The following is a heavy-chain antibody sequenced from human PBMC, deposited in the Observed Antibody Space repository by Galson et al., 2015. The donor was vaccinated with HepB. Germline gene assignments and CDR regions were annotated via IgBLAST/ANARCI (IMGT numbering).Heavy chain of an antibody. CDR3: ANLAMGTSYHHYYMDD. CDR2: ISHSTLYT. D-gene: IGHD2-2*01. Sequence: SLRLSCAASGFTFSDYYMSWIRQAPGKGLEWLSYISHSTLYTNYADSVKGRITISRDNARNSLYLQLHSLRAEDTAVYYCANLAMGTSYHHYYMDDWGKGTTVTVSS. J-gene: IGHJ6*03. CDR1: GFTFSDYY. V-gene: IGHV3-11*06.